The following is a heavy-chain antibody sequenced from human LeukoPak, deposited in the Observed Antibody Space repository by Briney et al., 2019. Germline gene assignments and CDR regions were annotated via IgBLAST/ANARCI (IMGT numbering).Heavy chain of an antibody. D-gene: IGHD4-17*01. CDR1: GFTFSSYA. V-gene: IGHV3-30*04. CDR3: ARAGGDYGDYYFDY. Sequence: GGSLRLPCAASGFTFSSYAMHWVRQAPGKGLEWVAVILYDESNKYKLDSVKGRFTISRDNSKNTLYLQMNSLRAEDTAVYYCARAGGDYGDYYFDYWGQGTPVTVSS. CDR2: ILYDESNK. J-gene: IGHJ4*02.